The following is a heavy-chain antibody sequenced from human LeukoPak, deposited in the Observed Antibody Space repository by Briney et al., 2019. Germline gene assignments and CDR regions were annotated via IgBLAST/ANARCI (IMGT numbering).Heavy chain of an antibody. V-gene: IGHV3-9*01. CDR1: GFTFDDYA. J-gene: IGHJ4*02. CDR2: ISWNSGSI. CDR3: AKGRFLEWLLFDY. Sequence: GRSLRLSCAASGFTFDDYAMHWVRQAPGKGLEWVSGISWNSGSIGYADSVKGRFTISRDNAKNSLYLQMNSLRAEDTALYYCAKGRFLEWLLFDYWGQGTLVTVSS. D-gene: IGHD3-3*01.